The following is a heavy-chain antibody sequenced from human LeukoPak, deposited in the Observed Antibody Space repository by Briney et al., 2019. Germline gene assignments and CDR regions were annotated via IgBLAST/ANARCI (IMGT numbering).Heavy chain of an antibody. Sequence: GGSLRLSCAASGFTFSIYNMNWVRQAPGKGLGWVSSISSSSSYIYYADSVKGRFTISRDNAKNSLYLQMNSLRAEDTAVYYCARLTTTVTTPFDYWGQGTLVTVSS. D-gene: IGHD4-17*01. V-gene: IGHV3-21*01. CDR3: ARLTTTVTTPFDY. J-gene: IGHJ4*02. CDR2: ISSSSSYI. CDR1: GFTFSIYN.